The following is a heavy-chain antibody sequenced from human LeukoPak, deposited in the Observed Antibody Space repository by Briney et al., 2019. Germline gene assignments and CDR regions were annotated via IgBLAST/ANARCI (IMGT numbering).Heavy chain of an antibody. CDR2: IDPDGSIT. Sequence: GGSLRLSCAASGFTFSTSWMHWVRQAPGKGLVWVSRIDPDGSITNYADSVRGRFTISRDNAKSTVYLQINSLRAEDTAVYYCIRALGGIEYWGQGTLVTVSS. D-gene: IGHD2-15*01. V-gene: IGHV3-74*01. J-gene: IGHJ4*02. CDR1: GFTFSTSW. CDR3: IRALGGIEY.